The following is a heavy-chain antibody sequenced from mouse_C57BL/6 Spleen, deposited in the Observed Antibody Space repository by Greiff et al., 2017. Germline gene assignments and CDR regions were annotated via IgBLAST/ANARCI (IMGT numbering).Heavy chain of an antibody. CDR3: ARGYMNSNLFYYYAMDY. CDR1: GYTFTSYW. J-gene: IGHJ4*01. D-gene: IGHD2-5*01. Sequence: VQLQQPGTELVKPGASVKLSCKASGYTFTSYWMHWVKQRPGQGLEWIGNINPRNGGTNSNEKFKSKATLTVDKSTSTAYMQLSSLTSEDSAVYYCARGYMNSNLFYYYAMDYWGQGTSVTVSS. V-gene: IGHV1-53*01. CDR2: INPRNGGT.